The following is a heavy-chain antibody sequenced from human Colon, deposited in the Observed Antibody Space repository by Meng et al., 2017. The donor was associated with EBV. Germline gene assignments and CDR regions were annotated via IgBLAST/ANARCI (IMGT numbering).Heavy chain of an antibody. CDR1: AGSFSDSY. CDR3: ASSDCSGGTCYLDC. Sequence: QGQLRRWCVGLLKPSETLSPSCTVAAGSFSDSYWTWFRQPPGEGLEGIGESNHVESTTYNPSLKSRVTISVDTSKDQFSLKLSSVTAADAAVYYCASSDCSGGTCYLDCWGQGTLVTVSS. CDR2: SNHVEST. J-gene: IGHJ4*02. V-gene: IGHV4-34*01. D-gene: IGHD2-15*01.